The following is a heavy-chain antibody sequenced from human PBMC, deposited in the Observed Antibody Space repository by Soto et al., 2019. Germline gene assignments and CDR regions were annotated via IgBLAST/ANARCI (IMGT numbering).Heavy chain of an antibody. V-gene: IGHV4-39*01. Sequence: SETLSLTWTISDAAIASCTHIWAWACQPQGKGLECIANIYYDGNTYYNPSLKSRVAISLDTSKNQFSLRLNSVTAADTAVYYCARSSIDNHAAMTAFDTWAQHNLLTISS. CDR2: IYYDGNT. J-gene: IGHJ1*01. D-gene: IGHD2-2*01. CDR3: ARSSIDNHAAMTAFDT. CDR1: DAAIASCTHI.